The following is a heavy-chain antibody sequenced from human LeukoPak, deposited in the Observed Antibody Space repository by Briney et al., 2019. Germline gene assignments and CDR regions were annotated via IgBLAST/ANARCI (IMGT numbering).Heavy chain of an antibody. Sequence: GGPLRLSCAASGFTFSSYIMNWVRQAPGKGLEWVSSISSSNIYIYYADSVKGRFTISRDNAKNSLYLQMNSLRAEDTAVYYCARGGYCSGGSCYTPYNWFDPWGQGTLVTVSS. J-gene: IGHJ5*02. CDR3: ARGGYCSGGSCYTPYNWFDP. D-gene: IGHD2-15*01. CDR2: ISSSNIYI. CDR1: GFTFSSYI. V-gene: IGHV3-21*01.